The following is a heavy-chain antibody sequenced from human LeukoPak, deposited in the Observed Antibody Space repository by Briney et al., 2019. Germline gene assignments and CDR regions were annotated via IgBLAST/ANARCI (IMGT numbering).Heavy chain of an antibody. CDR3: AREGKITMVRGVIRYYCMDV. CDR2: IFTSGSA. Sequence: PSETLSLTCTVSGGSISSGSYYWSRIRQPAGKGLEWIGRIFTSGSAKYNPSLKSRVTISVDTSKNQFSLKLSSVTAADTAVYYCAREGKITMVRGVIRYYCMDVWGKGTTVTISS. J-gene: IGHJ6*03. V-gene: IGHV4-61*02. CDR1: GGSISSGSYY. D-gene: IGHD3-10*01.